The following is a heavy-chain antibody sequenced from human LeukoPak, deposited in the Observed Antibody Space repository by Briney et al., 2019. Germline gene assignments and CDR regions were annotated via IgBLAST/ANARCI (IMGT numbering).Heavy chain of an antibody. V-gene: IGHV3-23*01. J-gene: IGHJ6*03. D-gene: IGHD2-15*01. Sequence: GGSLRLSCAASGFTFSSHGMNWVRQAPGKGLEWVSGISPRGDIKYYADSVKGQFTISRDNSKNTLSLQMNSLRAEDTAIYYCAKNGDRGAYCSGGSCYPYYYYYMDVWGKGTTVTISS. CDR1: GFTFSSHG. CDR3: AKNGDRGAYCSGGSCYPYYYYYMDV. CDR2: ISPRGDIK.